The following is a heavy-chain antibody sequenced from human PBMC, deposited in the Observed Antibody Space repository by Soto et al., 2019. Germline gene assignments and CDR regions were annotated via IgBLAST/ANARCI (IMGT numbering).Heavy chain of an antibody. J-gene: IGHJ6*02. CDR3: ARFRGGYCSSTSCRTDYYYYGMDV. Sequence: PSETLSLTCTVSGGSISSYYRSWIRQPPGKGLEWIGYIYYSGSTNYNPSLKSRVTISVDTSKNQFSLKLSSVTAADTAVYYCARFRGGYCSSTSCRTDYYYYGMDVWGQGTTVT. D-gene: IGHD2-2*01. CDR1: GGSISSYY. V-gene: IGHV4-59*01. CDR2: IYYSGST.